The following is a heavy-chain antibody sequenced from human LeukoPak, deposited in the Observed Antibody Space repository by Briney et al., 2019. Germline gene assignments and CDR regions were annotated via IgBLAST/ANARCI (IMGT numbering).Heavy chain of an antibody. CDR2: IYTSGST. J-gene: IGHJ4*02. D-gene: IGHD3-10*01. CDR3: AGEPRTYYYGSGSHFDY. Sequence: SETLSLTCTVSGGSISSYYWSWIRQPAGKGLEWLGRIYTSGSTNYNPSLKSRVTMSVDTSKNQFSLKLSSVTAADTAVYYCAGEPRTYYYGSGSHFDYWGQGTLVTVSS. V-gene: IGHV4-4*07. CDR1: GGSISSYY.